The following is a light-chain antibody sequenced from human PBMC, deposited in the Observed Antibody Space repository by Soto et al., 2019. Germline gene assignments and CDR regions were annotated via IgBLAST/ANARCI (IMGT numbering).Light chain of an antibody. CDR2: DVS. Sequence: QSVLTQPASVSGSPGQSIAISCTGTSSDIGSYNRVSWYQQPPGTAPRLIIHDVSNRPSGVSTRFSGSKPGNTASLTISGLQAEDEAEYFCNSYTTSSTYVFGTGTKVTVL. J-gene: IGLJ1*01. V-gene: IGLV2-14*01. CDR1: SSDIGSYNR. CDR3: NSYTTSSTYV.